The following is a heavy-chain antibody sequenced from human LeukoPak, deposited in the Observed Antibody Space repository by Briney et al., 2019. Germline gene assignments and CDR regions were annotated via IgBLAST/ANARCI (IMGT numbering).Heavy chain of an antibody. D-gene: IGHD4-17*01. CDR2: IKQDGSEK. CDR3: ARDEHGMTTVTTPPWY. J-gene: IGHJ4*02. V-gene: IGHV3-7*01. Sequence: GGSLSLSCAASGFTFSSYWMSWVRQAPGKGLEWVANIKQDGSEKYYVDSVKGRFTISRDNAKNSLYLQMNSLRAEDTAVYYCARDEHGMTTVTTPPWYWGQGTLVTVSS. CDR1: GFTFSSYW.